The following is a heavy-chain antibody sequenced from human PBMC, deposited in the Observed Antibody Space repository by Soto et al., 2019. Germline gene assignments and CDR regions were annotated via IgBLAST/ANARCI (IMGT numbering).Heavy chain of an antibody. CDR3: GRAQVWNIHDY. V-gene: IGHV1-46*01. CDR2: INPSDGST. Sequence: ASVTVSCKASGYAYTNYRMHWVRQAPGQGLEWMGVINPSDGSTTYPQRFQGRVTMTRDTSTSTVYTELSSLTSEDTAVYHCGRAQVWNIHDYWGQGTLVTVSS. J-gene: IGHJ4*02. CDR1: GYAYTNYR. D-gene: IGHD1-1*01.